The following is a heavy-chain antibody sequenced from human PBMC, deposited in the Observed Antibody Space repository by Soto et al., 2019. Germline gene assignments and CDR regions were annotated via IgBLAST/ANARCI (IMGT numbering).Heavy chain of an antibody. CDR2: IYYSGST. J-gene: IGHJ6*04. CDR3: ASHDYAHYGIDV. CDR1: GGSISSGDYY. D-gene: IGHD4-17*01. V-gene: IGHV4-30-4*01. Sequence: SETLSLTCTVSGGSISSGDYYWSWIRQPPGKGLEWIGYIYYSGSTYYNPSLKSRVTISVDTSKNQFSLKLSSVTAADTAVYYCASHDYAHYGIDVWGKGTTVTVS.